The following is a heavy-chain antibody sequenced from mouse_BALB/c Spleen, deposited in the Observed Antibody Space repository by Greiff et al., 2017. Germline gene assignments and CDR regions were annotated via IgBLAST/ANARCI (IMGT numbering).Heavy chain of an antibody. D-gene: IGHD2-1*01. Sequence: ESGPGILQPSQTLSLTCSFSGFSLSTSGMGVSWIRQPSGKGLEWLAHIYWDDDKRYNPSLKSRLTISKDTSSNQVFLKITSVDTADTATYYCARNNYGNSRYFDVWGAGTTVTVSS. J-gene: IGHJ1*01. CDR2: IYWDDDK. V-gene: IGHV8-12*01. CDR3: ARNNYGNSRYFDV. CDR1: GFSLSTSGMG.